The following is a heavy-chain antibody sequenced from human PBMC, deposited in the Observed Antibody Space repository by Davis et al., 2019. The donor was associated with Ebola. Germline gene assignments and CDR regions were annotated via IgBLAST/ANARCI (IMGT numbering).Heavy chain of an antibody. V-gene: IGHV3-15*06. Sequence: GESLKISCPASGLIFSNYAMNWFRQGPGKGLEWVGRIKSKIDGGTTHYAARVKGRFTISRDDSKNTLYLQMDRLKTEDTALYYCTRGSGTYDWGQGTLVTVSS. D-gene: IGHD1-26*01. J-gene: IGHJ4*02. CDR2: IKSKIDGGTT. CDR3: TRGSGTYD. CDR1: GLIFSNYA.